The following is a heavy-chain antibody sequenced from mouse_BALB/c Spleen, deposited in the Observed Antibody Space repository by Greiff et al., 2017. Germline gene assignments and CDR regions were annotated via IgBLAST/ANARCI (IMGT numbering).Heavy chain of an antibody. CDR1: GFTFNTYA. D-gene: IGHD2-4*01. CDR3: VRHGDYGGGYAMDY. Sequence: EVHLVESGGGLVQPKGSLKLSCAASGFTFNTYAMNWVRQAPGKGLEWVARIRSKSNNYATYYADSVKDRFTISRDDSQSMLYLQMNNLKTEDTAMYYCVRHGDYGGGYAMDYWGQGTSVTVSS. J-gene: IGHJ4*01. CDR2: IRSKSNNYAT. V-gene: IGHV10-1*02.